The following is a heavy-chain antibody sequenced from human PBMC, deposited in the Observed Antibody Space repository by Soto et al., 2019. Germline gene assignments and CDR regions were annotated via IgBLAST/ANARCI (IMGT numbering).Heavy chain of an antibody. CDR1: GDSLSSGGYY. Sequence: QVRLQESGPGLVRPSQTLSLTCTVSGDSLSSGGYYCSWIRQLPGKGLERIGFIYYSGSTFYNPSLRSRVTMSADASKNQISLKLSSVTAADTAVYYCAKTKTPHVRNGMDVWGQGTTVTVSS. CDR3: AKTKTPHVRNGMDV. D-gene: IGHD2-8*01. CDR2: IYYSGST. J-gene: IGHJ6*02. V-gene: IGHV4-31*04.